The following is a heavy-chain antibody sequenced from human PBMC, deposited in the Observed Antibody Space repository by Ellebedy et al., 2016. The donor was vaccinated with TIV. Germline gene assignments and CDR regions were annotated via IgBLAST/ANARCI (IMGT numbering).Heavy chain of an antibody. CDR2: INPNSGGT. Sequence: AASVKVSCKASGYTFTGYYMHWVRQVPGQGLEWMGWINPNSGGTNYAKKFQGRVTMTRDTSISTVYMELTRLTSDDTAVYYCARDCSSTSCLHYWGQGTLVTVSS. CDR3: ARDCSSTSCLHY. V-gene: IGHV1-2*02. D-gene: IGHD2-2*01. J-gene: IGHJ4*02. CDR1: GYTFTGYY.